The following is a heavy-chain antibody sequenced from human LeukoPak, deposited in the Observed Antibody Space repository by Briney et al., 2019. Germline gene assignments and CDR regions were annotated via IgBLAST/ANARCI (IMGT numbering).Heavy chain of an antibody. D-gene: IGHD3-22*01. J-gene: IGHJ6*02. V-gene: IGHV1-3*01. Sequence: ASVKVSCKAAGYTFTSHGFIWLRQAPGQRLEWMGWINAGNGNTKYSQKFQGRVTITRDTSASTAYMELSSLRSEDTAVYYCASWGPYYYDSSGFFRPEDYYYYGMDVWGQGTTVTVSS. CDR3: ASWGPYYYDSSGFFRPEDYYYYGMDV. CDR1: GYTFTSHG. CDR2: INAGNGNT.